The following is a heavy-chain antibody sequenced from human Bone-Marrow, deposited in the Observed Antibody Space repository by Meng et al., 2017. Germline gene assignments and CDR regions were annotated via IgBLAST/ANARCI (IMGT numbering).Heavy chain of an antibody. J-gene: IGHJ4*02. CDR1: GFTFSSYE. CDR2: ISGSDDRT. CDR3: AKDKCSSTSCYFDY. D-gene: IGHD2-2*01. V-gene: IGHV3-23*01. Sequence: GESLKISCAASGFTFSSYEMNWVRQAPGKGLEWVSAISGSDDRTFYADSVKGRFTFSRDISKSTLYLQMNSLRVEDTALYYCAKDKCSSTSCYFDYWGRGTLVTVSS.